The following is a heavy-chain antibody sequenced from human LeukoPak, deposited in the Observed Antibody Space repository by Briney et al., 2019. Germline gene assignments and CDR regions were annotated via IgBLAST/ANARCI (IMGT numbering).Heavy chain of an antibody. D-gene: IGHD3-10*01. CDR1: GGSISSGGYY. Sequence: PSETLSLTCTVSGGSISSGGYYWSWIRQHPGKGLEWIGYIDYSGSTYYNPSLKSRVTISVDTSKNQFSLKLSSVTAADTAVYYCARAPFTMVRGVGNFDYWGQGTLVTVSS. CDR3: ARAPFTMVRGVGNFDY. V-gene: IGHV4-31*03. CDR2: IDYSGST. J-gene: IGHJ4*02.